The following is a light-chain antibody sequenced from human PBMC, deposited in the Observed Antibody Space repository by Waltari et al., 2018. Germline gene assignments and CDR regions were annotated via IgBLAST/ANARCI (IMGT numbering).Light chain of an antibody. Sequence: EIVLTQSPGTLSLSQGERATLSCRASQSVSSTYLAWYQQKPGQAPRPLIYGTSTRATGIPDRFSGSGSGTDFTLTISRLEPEDFAVYYCQQYDYSFTFGGGTRVEIK. V-gene: IGKV3-20*01. CDR3: QQYDYSFT. J-gene: IGKJ4*01. CDR1: QSVSSTY. CDR2: GTS.